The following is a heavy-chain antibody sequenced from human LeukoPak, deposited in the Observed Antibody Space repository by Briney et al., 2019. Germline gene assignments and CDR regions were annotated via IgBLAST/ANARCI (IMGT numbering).Heavy chain of an antibody. CDR2: ISGSGGST. CDR1: GFTFSSYA. Sequence: GGSLRLSCAASGFTFSSYAMSWVRQAPGKGLEWVSAISGSGGSTYYADSVKGRFTISRDNSRNTLYLQMNSLRAEDTAVYYCAKDYDSSGYYFDAFDIWGQGTMVTVSS. CDR3: AKDYDSSGYYFDAFDI. V-gene: IGHV3-23*01. D-gene: IGHD3-22*01. J-gene: IGHJ3*02.